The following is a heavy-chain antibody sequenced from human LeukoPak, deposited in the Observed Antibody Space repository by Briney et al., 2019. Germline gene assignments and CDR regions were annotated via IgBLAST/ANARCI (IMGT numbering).Heavy chain of an antibody. CDR3: AREAASIVATIEAAFDI. J-gene: IGHJ3*02. D-gene: IGHD5-12*01. CDR2: TRNKANSYTT. V-gene: IGHV3-72*01. Sequence: GGSLRLSCAASGFTLSDHYMDWVRQAPGKGLEWVGRTRNKANSYTTEYAASVKGRFTISRDDSKNSLYLQMNSLKTEDTAVYYCAREAASIVATIEAAFDIWGQGTMVTVSS. CDR1: GFTLSDHY.